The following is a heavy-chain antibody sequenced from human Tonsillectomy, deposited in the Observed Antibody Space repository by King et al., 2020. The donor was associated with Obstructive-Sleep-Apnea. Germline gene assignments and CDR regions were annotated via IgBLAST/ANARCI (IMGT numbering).Heavy chain of an antibody. D-gene: IGHD1-26*01. CDR3: ARDGDGIVGAIARTPCDY. CDR1: GGSISSYY. V-gene: IGHV4-4*07. CDR2: IYTSGST. Sequence: QLQESGPGLVKPSETLSLTCTVSGGSISSYYWSWIRQPAGKGLEWIGRIYTSGSTTYNPSLKSRVTMSVDTPKNQFSLKLSSATAADTAVYYCARDGDGIVGAIARTPCDYWGQGTLVTVSA. J-gene: IGHJ4*02.